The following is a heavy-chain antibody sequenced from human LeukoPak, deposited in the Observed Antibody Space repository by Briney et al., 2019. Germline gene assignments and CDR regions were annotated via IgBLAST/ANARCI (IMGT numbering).Heavy chain of an antibody. D-gene: IGHD3-10*02. CDR2: ISSSGSTI. V-gene: IGHV3-48*04. CDR3: AELGSTMIGGV. J-gene: IGHJ6*04. CDR1: GFTLCRYI. Sequence: GGSLRHSCAASGFTLCRYIMNWVRHARGRRREWVSYISSSGSTIYYADSVKGRFIISRDNAKNSLYLQMNSLRAEDTAVYYCAELGSTMIGGVWGKGTTVTISS.